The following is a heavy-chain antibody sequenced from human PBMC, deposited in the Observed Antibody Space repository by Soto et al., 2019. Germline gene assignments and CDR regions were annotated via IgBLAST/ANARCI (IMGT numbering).Heavy chain of an antibody. J-gene: IGHJ5*02. V-gene: IGHV4-34*01. D-gene: IGHD3-22*01. Sequence: SETLSLTCAVYGGSFSGYYWSWIRQPPGKGLEWIGEINHSGSTNYNPSLKSRVTISVDTSKNQFSLKLSSVTAADTAVYYCARGRRITMIVVADTWGQGTLVTVSS. CDR2: INHSGST. CDR3: ARGRRITMIVVADT. CDR1: GGSFSGYY.